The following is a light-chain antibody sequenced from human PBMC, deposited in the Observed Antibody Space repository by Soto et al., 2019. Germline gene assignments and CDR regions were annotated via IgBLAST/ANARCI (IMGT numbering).Light chain of an antibody. V-gene: IGLV1-40*01. CDR1: SSNIGAGYD. CDR2: HNN. Sequence: VLTQPPSVSGAPGQRVTISFTGSSSNIGAGYDVHWYQQRPGTAPKLLIYHNNNRPSGVPDRFSGSQSGTSASLAITGLQAEDEADYYCQSYDSTYVFGTGTEDTVL. J-gene: IGLJ1*01. CDR3: QSYDSTYV.